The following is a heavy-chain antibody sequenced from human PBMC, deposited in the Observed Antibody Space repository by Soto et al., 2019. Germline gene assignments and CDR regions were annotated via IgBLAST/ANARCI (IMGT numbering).Heavy chain of an antibody. Sequence: SVKVSCKASGGTFSSYAISWVRQAPGQGLEWMGGIIPIFGTANYAQKFQGRVTITADESTSTAYMELSSLRSEDTAVYYCARGPVLGVVVVAATHSSPYYFDYWGQGTLVTVSS. CDR2: IIPIFGTA. CDR3: ARGPVLGVVVVAATHSSPYYFDY. D-gene: IGHD2-15*01. CDR1: GGTFSSYA. V-gene: IGHV1-69*13. J-gene: IGHJ4*02.